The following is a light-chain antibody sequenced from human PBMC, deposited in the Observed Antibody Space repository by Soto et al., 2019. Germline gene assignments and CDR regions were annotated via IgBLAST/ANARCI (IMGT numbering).Light chain of an antibody. Sequence: DIPMTQSPSTLSASVGDRVPITCRASQSISSWLAWYQQKPGKAPKLLIYDASSLESGVPSRFSGSGSGTEFTLTISSLQPDDFATYYCQQYNSYSWTVGQGTKV. J-gene: IGKJ1*01. CDR2: DAS. V-gene: IGKV1-5*01. CDR1: QSISSW. CDR3: QQYNSYSWT.